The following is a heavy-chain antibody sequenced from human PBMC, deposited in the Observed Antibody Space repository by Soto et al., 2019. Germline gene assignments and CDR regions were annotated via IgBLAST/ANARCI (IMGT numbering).Heavy chain of an antibody. CDR3: AGSGVAIQDYYYYYMDV. J-gene: IGHJ6*03. D-gene: IGHD2-21*01. Sequence: GGSLRLSCAASGFTFSSYAMSWVRQAPGEGLEWVSAISGSGGSTYYADSVKGRFTISRDNSKNTLYLQMNSLRAEDTAVYYCAGSGVAIQDYYYYYMDVWGKGTTVTVSS. CDR1: GFTFSSYA. V-gene: IGHV3-23*01. CDR2: ISGSGGST.